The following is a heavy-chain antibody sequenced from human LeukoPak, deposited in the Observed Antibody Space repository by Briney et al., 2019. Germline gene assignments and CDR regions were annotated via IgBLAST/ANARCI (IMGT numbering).Heavy chain of an antibody. CDR1: GGSISSHY. CDR3: AKVADTIFGWSSTINYMDV. J-gene: IGHJ6*03. CDR2: IYYGGST. D-gene: IGHD3-3*01. Sequence: SETLPLTCTVSGGSISSHYWSWIRQPPGKGLEWIGYIYYGGSTNYNPSLKSRVTISVDTSKNQFSLKLSSVTAADTAVYYCAKVADTIFGWSSTINYMDVWGKGTTVTVSS. V-gene: IGHV4-59*11.